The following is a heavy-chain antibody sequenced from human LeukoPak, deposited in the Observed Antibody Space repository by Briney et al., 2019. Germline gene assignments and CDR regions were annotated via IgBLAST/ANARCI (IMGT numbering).Heavy chain of an antibody. J-gene: IGHJ4*02. CDR3: ARHRGYSYGKFDY. D-gene: IGHD5-18*01. Sequence: SETLSLTCPVSGGSISSYYWSWIRQPPGKGLEWIGYIYYSGSTNYNPPLKSRVTISVDTSKNQFSLKLSSVTAADTAVYYCARHRGYSYGKFDYWGQGTLVTVSS. V-gene: IGHV4-59*08. CDR2: IYYSGST. CDR1: GGSISSYY.